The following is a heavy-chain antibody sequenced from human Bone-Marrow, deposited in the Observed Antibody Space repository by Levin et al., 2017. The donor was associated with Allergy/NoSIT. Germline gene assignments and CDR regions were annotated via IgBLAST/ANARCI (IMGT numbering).Heavy chain of an antibody. CDR1: GFTFSSYG. J-gene: IGHJ6*02. CDR3: AKSGYYYYGMDV. V-gene: IGHV3-30*18. CDR2: ISYDGSNK. D-gene: IGHD6-25*01. Sequence: GESLKISCAASGFTFSSYGMHWVRQAPGKGLEWVAVISYDGSNKYYADSVKGRFTISRDNSKNTLYLQMNSLRAEDTAVYYCAKSGYYYYGMDVWGQGTTVTVSS.